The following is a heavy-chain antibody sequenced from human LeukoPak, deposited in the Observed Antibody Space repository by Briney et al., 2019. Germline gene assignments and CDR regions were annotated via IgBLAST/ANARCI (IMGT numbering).Heavy chain of an antibody. CDR3: ARVGSKKGFDY. CDR2: ISPVSSYT. D-gene: IGHD3-16*01. V-gene: IGHV3-21*01. Sequence: PGGSLRLSCLASGFSFNSYTMNWVREAPGKGLEWVSTISPVSSYTWYAESVKGRFTISRDNAKNSLYLQMNSLRAEDTAVYYCARVGSKKGFDYWGQGTLVTVSS. CDR1: GFSFNSYT. J-gene: IGHJ4*02.